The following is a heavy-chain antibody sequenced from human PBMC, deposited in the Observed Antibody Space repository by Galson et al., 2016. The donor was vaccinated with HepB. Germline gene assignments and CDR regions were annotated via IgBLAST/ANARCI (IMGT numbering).Heavy chain of an antibody. CDR1: GFTFSSYA. CDR2: ISYDGNNK. Sequence: SLRLSCAASGFTFSSYAMHWVRQAPGKGLEWVAVISYDGNNKYFAGSVKGRFTISRVNSYNTLYLQMQSLRPDDMAVYYCAKAVGGSSVSLPAYWGWGTASSTSSCKTTNSRMLYLRGIGASDRAQGYWGYAVGGVVGSLPVDWGWGTLGTV. V-gene: IGHV3-30-3*01. D-gene: IGHD3-16*01. J-gene: IGHJ1*01. CDR3: AKAVGGSSVSLPAYWGWGTASSTSSCKTTNSRMLYLRGIGASDRAQGYWGYAVGGVVGSLPVD.